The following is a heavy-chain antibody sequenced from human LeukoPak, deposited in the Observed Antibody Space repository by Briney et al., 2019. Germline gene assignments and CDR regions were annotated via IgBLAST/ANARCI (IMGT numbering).Heavy chain of an antibody. Sequence: GGSLRLSCAASGFSFSTYGLHWVRQAPGKGLEWVAVISYDGSNTYYADSVRGRFTNSRDNSKNTLYLQMNSLRAEDTAVYYCAKSTAYSISMIVVIKPMDAWGQGTTVTVSS. CDR3: AKSTAYSISMIVVIKPMDA. D-gene: IGHD3-22*01. J-gene: IGHJ6*02. CDR1: GFSFSTYG. CDR2: ISYDGSNT. V-gene: IGHV3-30*18.